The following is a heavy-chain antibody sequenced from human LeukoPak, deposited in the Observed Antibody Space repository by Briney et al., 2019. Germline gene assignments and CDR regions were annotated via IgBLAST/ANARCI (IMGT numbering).Heavy chain of an antibody. V-gene: IGHV6-1*01. Sequence: SQTLSLTFALSGDSVSNNSAAWNWLRQSPSRGLEWLGRTYYRSKWYNDYAVSVKSRITINPDTSKNQFSLQLNSVTPEDTAVYYCAREEFGGGDCYYDDWGQGTLVTVSS. CDR3: AREEFGGGDCYYDD. D-gene: IGHD2-21*02. J-gene: IGHJ4*02. CDR1: GDSVSNNSAA. CDR2: TYYRSKWYN.